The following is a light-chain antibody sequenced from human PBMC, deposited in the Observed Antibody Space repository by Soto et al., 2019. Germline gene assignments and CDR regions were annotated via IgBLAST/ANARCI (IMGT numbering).Light chain of an antibody. J-gene: IGKJ1*01. CDR1: QTIVTY. Sequence: EIQMTQSPSSLSASVGDRVTITCRASQTIVTYLNWYQQKPGNAPKLLIYAASNLQNGVPSRFSGSGSGTDFTLTISSLQPEDFATYFCQQTSSNPRTFGQGTKGDIK. CDR3: QQTSSNPRT. CDR2: AAS. V-gene: IGKV1-39*01.